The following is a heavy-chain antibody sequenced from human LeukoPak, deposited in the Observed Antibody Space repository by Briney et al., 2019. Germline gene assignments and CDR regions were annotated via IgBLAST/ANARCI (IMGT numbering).Heavy chain of an antibody. Sequence: ASVKVSCKASGYTFTGYYMHWVRQAPGQGLEWMGWINPNSGGTNYAQKFQGRVTMTRDTSISTAYMGLSRLRSDDTAVYYCARAGNWYYYDSSGYSNWFDPWGQGTLVTVSS. V-gene: IGHV1-2*02. D-gene: IGHD3-22*01. CDR1: GYTFTGYY. CDR3: ARAGNWYYYDSSGYSNWFDP. J-gene: IGHJ5*02. CDR2: INPNSGGT.